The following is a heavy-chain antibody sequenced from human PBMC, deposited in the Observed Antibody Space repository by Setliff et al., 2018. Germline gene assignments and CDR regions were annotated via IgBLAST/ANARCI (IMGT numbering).Heavy chain of an antibody. D-gene: IGHD3-22*01. CDR1: GFTFSSYW. J-gene: IGHJ4*02. CDR2: TSWDGTKT. Sequence: GGSLRLSCAASGFTFSSYWMSWVRQAPGKGLEWVALTSWDGTKTSYADSVRGRFTISRDGSKSTLYLDMSSLRSEDTAVYYCAKVLDTTGYYYFDFWGQGTLVTVSS. CDR3: AKVLDTTGYYYFDF. V-gene: IGHV3-30*18.